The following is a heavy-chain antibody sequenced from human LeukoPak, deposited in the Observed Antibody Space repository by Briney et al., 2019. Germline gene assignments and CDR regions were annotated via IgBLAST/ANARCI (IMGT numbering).Heavy chain of an antibody. Sequence: GGSLRLSCAASGFIFIYSAMTWVRQAPGKGLEWVSTISGNGVSTYYAGSVKGRFTISRDNSKSTLYLQMSSLRADDTALYYCAKDSSEIDYWGQGILVTVSS. D-gene: IGHD6-6*01. CDR3: AKDSSEIDY. CDR1: GFIFIYSA. J-gene: IGHJ4*02. CDR2: ISGNGVST. V-gene: IGHV3-23*01.